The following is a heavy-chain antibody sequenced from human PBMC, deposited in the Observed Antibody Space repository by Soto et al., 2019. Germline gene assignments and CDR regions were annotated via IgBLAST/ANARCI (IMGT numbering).Heavy chain of an antibody. J-gene: IGHJ4*02. CDR1: GGSFSGYY. Sequence: SETLSLTCAVYGGSFSGYYWSWIRQPPGKGLEWIGEINHSGSTNYNPSLKSRVTISVDTSKNQFSLKLSSVTAADTAVYYCARGGRVVVITRAFDYWGQGTLVTVSS. CDR3: ARGGRVVVITRAFDY. D-gene: IGHD3-22*01. V-gene: IGHV4-34*01. CDR2: INHSGST.